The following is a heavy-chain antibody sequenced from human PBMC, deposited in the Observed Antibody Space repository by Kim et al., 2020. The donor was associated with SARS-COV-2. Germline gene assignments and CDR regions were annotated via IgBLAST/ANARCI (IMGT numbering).Heavy chain of an antibody. CDR3: ARGGSSRYNWFGP. D-gene: IGHD6-13*01. J-gene: IGHJ5*02. Sequence: GGSLRLSCAASGFTFSNYWMSWVCQAPGKGLELVANIKEDGSEKYYVDSVKGRFTISRDNAKNSLYLQMNSLRVEDTAMYYCARGGSSRYNWFGPWGQGTLVTVSS. V-gene: IGHV3-7*01. CDR1: GFTFSNYW. CDR2: IKEDGSEK.